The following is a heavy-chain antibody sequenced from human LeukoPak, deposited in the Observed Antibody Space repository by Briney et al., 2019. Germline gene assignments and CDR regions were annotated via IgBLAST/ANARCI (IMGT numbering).Heavy chain of an antibody. J-gene: IGHJ4*02. CDR3: ARLRTCGGSCYHFDY. CDR1: GFILSSYW. CDR2: IKQDGSDK. Sequence: TGGSLRLSCAASGFILSSYWMSWVRQAPGRGLEWVANIKQDGSDKYYVDSVKGRFTISRDNAKNLLYLQMNNLRAEDSAVYYCARLRTCGGSCYHFDYWAREPWSPSPQ. D-gene: IGHD2-15*01. V-gene: IGHV3-7*01.